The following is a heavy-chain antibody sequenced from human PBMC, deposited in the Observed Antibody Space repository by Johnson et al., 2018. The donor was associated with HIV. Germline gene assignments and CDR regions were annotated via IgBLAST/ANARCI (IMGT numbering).Heavy chain of an antibody. J-gene: IGHJ3*02. Sequence: VQLVESGGGLVQPGGSLRLSCTASRFTFATYWMSWVRQAPGKGLEWVANIKQDGSEKSFVDSVKGRFTISRDNAKNSLYLQMNSLRGEDTAVYYCASLGGLDASFDIWGQGTMVTVSS. D-gene: IGHD3-10*01. CDR3: ASLGGLDASFDI. CDR2: IKQDGSEK. V-gene: IGHV3-7*05. CDR1: RFTFATYW.